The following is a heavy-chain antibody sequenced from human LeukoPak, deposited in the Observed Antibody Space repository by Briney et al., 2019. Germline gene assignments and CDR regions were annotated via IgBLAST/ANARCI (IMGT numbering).Heavy chain of an antibody. Sequence: HPGGSLRLSCSVSGFTFSTYVMHWVRQAPGKGLEYVSAISSNGDNTYYADSVKGRFTISRDNSKNTLYLQMSSLRADDTAVYYCVSGTGYRGQRTLVTVSS. CDR3: VSGTGY. J-gene: IGHJ4*02. V-gene: IGHV3-64D*06. CDR2: ISSNGDNT. D-gene: IGHD1-26*01. CDR1: GFTFSTYV.